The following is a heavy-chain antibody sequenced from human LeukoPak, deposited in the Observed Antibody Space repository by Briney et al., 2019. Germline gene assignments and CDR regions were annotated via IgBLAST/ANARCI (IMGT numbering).Heavy chain of an antibody. CDR2: IGGIGHGT. J-gene: IGHJ4*02. CDR3: APRGDAVMVLPLGY. CDR1: GFTFSSYA. D-gene: IGHD5-18*01. Sequence: PGGSLRLSCAASGFTFSSYAMSWVRQAPGKGLEWVSGIGGIGHGTFYADSVKGRFTISRDTTQNTLYLQMMRLSSENAAVYYCAPRGDAVMVLPLGYWGQGTLVTVSS. V-gene: IGHV3-23*01.